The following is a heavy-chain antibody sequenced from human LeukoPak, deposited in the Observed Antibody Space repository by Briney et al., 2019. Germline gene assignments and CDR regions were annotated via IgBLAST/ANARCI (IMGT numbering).Heavy chain of an antibody. Sequence: ASVKVSCKASGGTFSSYAISWVRQAPGQGLEWMGGIIPIFGTANYAQKFQGRVTMTTDTSTSTAYMELRSLRSDDTAVYYCARVNYYGSGTRYYYYYMDVWGKGTTVTISS. V-gene: IGHV1-69*05. CDR3: ARVNYYGSGTRYYYYYMDV. D-gene: IGHD3-10*01. CDR1: GGTFSSYA. J-gene: IGHJ6*03. CDR2: IIPIFGTA.